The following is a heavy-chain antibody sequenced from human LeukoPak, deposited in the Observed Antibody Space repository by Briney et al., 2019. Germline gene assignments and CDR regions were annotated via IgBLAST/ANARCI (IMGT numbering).Heavy chain of an antibody. J-gene: IGHJ5*02. CDR2: IYYSGST. CDR3: ARKADSSSGSNWFDP. Sequence: PSETLSLTCTVSGGSISSYYWSWIRQPPGKGLEWIGYIYYSGSTNYNPSLKSRVTISVDTSKNQFSLKLSSVTAADTAVYYYARKADSSSGSNWFDPWGQGTLVTVSS. D-gene: IGHD6-13*01. V-gene: IGHV4-59*01. CDR1: GGSISSYY.